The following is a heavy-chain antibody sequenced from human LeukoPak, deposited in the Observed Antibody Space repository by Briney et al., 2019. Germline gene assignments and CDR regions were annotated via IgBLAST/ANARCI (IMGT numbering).Heavy chain of an antibody. CDR1: GFPFSSYA. Sequence: GGSLRLSCAASGFPFSSYAITWVRQAPGKGLEWVSAISDSGGRTYYADSVKGRFTISRDNSKNSLYLQMNSLRAEDTAVYYRAKESKYYPWGQGTLVTVSS. CDR3: AKESKYYP. D-gene: IGHD3-10*01. J-gene: IGHJ5*02. CDR2: ISDSGGRT. V-gene: IGHV3-23*01.